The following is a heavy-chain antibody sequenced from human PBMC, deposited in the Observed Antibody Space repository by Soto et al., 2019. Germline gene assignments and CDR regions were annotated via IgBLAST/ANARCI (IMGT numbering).Heavy chain of an antibody. D-gene: IGHD2-2*01. Sequence: SATMSLTCTVSGCTIWSYYWSWIRPPQGKGLEWIGYIYYSGSTNYNPSLKSRVTISVDTSKNQFSLKLSSVTAADTAVYYCARVVPIPGEYCFDYWGQGTLVNIAS. V-gene: IGHV4-59*01. J-gene: IGHJ4*02. CDR2: IYYSGST. CDR3: ARVVPIPGEYCFDY. CDR1: GCTIWSYY.